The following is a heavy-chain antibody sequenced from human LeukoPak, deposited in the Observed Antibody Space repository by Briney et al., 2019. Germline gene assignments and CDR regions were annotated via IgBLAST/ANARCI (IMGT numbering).Heavy chain of an antibody. CDR3: ARAGDVAAFDI. Sequence: GGSLRLSCAASGFTFSSYDMHWVRQATGKGQEWVSAIGTAGDTYYPGSVKGRFTISRENAKNSLCLQMNSLRAGDTAVYYCARAGDVAAFDIWGQGTMVTVSS. J-gene: IGHJ3*02. V-gene: IGHV3-13*01. CDR1: GFTFSSYD. D-gene: IGHD2-21*01. CDR2: IGTAGDT.